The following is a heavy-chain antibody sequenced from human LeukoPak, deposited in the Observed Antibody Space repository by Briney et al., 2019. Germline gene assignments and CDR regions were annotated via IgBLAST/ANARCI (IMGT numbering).Heavy chain of an antibody. D-gene: IGHD3-10*01. Sequence: GGALRLSCAASEFTFSSYWMSWVRQAPGEGLEWVANIKQDGSEKYYVDSVKGRFTISRDNAKNTLYLQMNSLRAEDTAVYYCAKSRNYGSGSYFDYWGQGTLVTVSS. V-gene: IGHV3-7*03. CDR3: AKSRNYGSGSYFDY. CDR1: EFTFSSYW. J-gene: IGHJ4*02. CDR2: IKQDGSEK.